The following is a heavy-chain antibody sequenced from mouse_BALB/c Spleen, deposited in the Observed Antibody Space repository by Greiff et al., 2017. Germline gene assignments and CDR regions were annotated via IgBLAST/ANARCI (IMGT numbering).Heavy chain of an antibody. CDR3: AREGYRPLLRLRNYFDY. D-gene: IGHD1-2*01. J-gene: IGHJ2*01. CDR2: ISSGGST. V-gene: IGHV5-6-5*01. Sequence: EVQGVESGGGLVKPGGSLKLSCAASGFTFSSYAMSWVRQTPEKRLEWVASISSGGSTYYPDSVKGRFTISRDNARNILYLQMSSLRSEDTAMYYCAREGYRPLLRLRNYFDYWGQGTTLTVSS. CDR1: GFTFSSYA.